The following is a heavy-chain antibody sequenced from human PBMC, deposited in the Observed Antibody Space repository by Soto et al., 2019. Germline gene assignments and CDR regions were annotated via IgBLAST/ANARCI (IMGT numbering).Heavy chain of an antibody. V-gene: IGHV3-23*01. Sequence: GGSLRLSCAASGFSFSGYAMSWVRQAPRKGLEWVSSMSGSGDTTYYADSVKGRFTISRDSSKNTLYLQMNRLRAEDTAVYYCATDGRRAIAPRSFDSWGQGTLLTVSS. CDR2: MSGSGDTT. D-gene: IGHD6-6*01. J-gene: IGHJ4*02. CDR3: ATDGRRAIAPRSFDS. CDR1: GFSFSGYA.